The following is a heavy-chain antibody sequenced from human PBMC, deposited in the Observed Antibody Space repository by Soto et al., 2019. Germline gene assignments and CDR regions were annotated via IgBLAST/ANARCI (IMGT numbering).Heavy chain of an antibody. CDR2: IYTSGST. CDR3: ARDLGSSWRYFDY. Sequence: QVQLQESGPGLVKPSETLSLTCTVSGGSISSYYWSCIRPPAGKGLEWIGRIYTSGSTNYTPSLKSRVDMSVDTTKNQFSLTLSSVTAADTAGYYCARDLGSSWRYFDYWGQGTLVTVSS. V-gene: IGHV4-4*07. CDR1: GGSISSYY. D-gene: IGHD6-13*01. J-gene: IGHJ4*02.